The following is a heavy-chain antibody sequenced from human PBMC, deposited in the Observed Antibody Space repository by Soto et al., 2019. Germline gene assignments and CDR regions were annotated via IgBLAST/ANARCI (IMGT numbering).Heavy chain of an antibody. Sequence: PGGSLRLSCAASGFTFSSYAMNWVRQAPGKGLEWVSVISGSGGSTYYADSVKGRFTISRDNSKNTLYLQMNSLRAEDTALYYCAKLAGYDSSGYYYGYYYYGMDVWGQGTTVTV. CDR3: AKLAGYDSSGYYYGYYYYGMDV. CDR1: GFTFSSYA. CDR2: ISGSGGST. D-gene: IGHD3-22*01. V-gene: IGHV3-23*01. J-gene: IGHJ6*02.